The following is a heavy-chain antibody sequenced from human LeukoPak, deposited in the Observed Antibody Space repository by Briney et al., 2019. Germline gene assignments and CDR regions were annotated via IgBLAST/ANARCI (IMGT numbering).Heavy chain of an antibody. Sequence: GGSLRLSCAASGFTFSSYWMSWVRQAPGKGLEWVANIKKDGSEKYYVDSVKGRFTISRDNAKNSLYLQMNSLRAEDTAVYYCAREQYCSSTSCYTSFDYWGQGTLVTVSS. CDR3: AREQYCSSTSCYTSFDY. CDR2: IKKDGSEK. V-gene: IGHV3-7*01. CDR1: GFTFSSYW. D-gene: IGHD2-2*02. J-gene: IGHJ4*02.